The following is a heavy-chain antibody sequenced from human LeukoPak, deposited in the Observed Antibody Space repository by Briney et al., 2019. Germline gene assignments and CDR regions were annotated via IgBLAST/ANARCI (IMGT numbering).Heavy chain of an antibody. V-gene: IGHV3-21*01. CDR1: GFAFSSYS. CDR2: ISSSSSYI. D-gene: IGHD6-13*01. J-gene: IGHJ4*02. Sequence: GGSLRLSCAASGFAFSSYSMNWVRQAPGKGLEWVSSISSSSSYIYYADSVKGRFTISRDNAKNSLYLQMNSLRAEDTAVYYCAREGIAAAGTGGDYWGQGTLVTVSS. CDR3: AREGIAAAGTGGDY.